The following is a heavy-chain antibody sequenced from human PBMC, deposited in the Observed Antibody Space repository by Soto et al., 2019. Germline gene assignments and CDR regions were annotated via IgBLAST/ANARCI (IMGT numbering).Heavy chain of an antibody. V-gene: IGHV3-30-3*01. CDR3: ARGRTYGDV. CDR2: ISYDGSNK. Sequence: SVGSLRLSCAASGFTFSSYAMHWVRQAPGKGLEWVAVISYDGSNKYYADSVKGRFTISRDNSKNTLYLQMNSLRAEDTAVYYCARGRTYGDVWGQGTTVTVSS. J-gene: IGHJ6*02. D-gene: IGHD4-17*01. CDR1: GFTFSSYA.